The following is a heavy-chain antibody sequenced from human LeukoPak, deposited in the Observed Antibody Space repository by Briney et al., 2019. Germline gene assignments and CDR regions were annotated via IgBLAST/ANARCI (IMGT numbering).Heavy chain of an antibody. Sequence: ASVKVSCKASGYTFTGYYIHWVRQAPGQGLEWMAWINPNSGATNYAQRFQGRVTMTRDTSISTAYMELSRLTSDDTAVYFCARGRFGEWDNWFDPWGQGTLVTVSS. CDR1: GYTFTGYY. CDR3: ARGRFGEWDNWFDP. CDR2: INPNSGAT. D-gene: IGHD3-10*01. V-gene: IGHV1-2*02. J-gene: IGHJ5*02.